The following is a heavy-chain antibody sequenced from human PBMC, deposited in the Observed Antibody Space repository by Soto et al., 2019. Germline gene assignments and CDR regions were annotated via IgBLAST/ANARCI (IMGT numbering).Heavy chain of an antibody. CDR1: GGTFSSYA. CDR3: ARDPYDFWSGYQYYYGMDV. CDR2: IIPIFGTA. D-gene: IGHD3-3*01. V-gene: IGHV1-69*06. J-gene: IGHJ6*02. Sequence: QVQLVQSGAEVKKPGSSVKASCKASGGTFSSYAISWVRQAPGQGLEWMGGIIPIFGTANYAQKFQGRVTITADKSTSTAYMELSSLRSEDTAVYYCARDPYDFWSGYQYYYGMDVWGQGTTVTVSS.